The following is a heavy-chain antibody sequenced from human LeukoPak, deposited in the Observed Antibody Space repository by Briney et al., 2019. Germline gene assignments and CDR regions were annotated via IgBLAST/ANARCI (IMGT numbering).Heavy chain of an antibody. CDR3: ARGLIVGATPFDY. CDR2: INPSGGST. J-gene: IGHJ4*02. D-gene: IGHD1-26*01. Sequence: ASVKVSCKASGFTFTNYYMHWVRQAPGQGLEWMGMINPSGGSTSYAQEFQGRLTMTRDTSTSTVYMELSSLRSEDTALYYCARGLIVGATPFDYWGQGTLVTVSS. CDR1: GFTFTNYY. V-gene: IGHV1-46*01.